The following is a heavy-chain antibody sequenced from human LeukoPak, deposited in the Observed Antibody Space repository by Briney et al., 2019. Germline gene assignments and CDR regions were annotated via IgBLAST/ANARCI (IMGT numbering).Heavy chain of an antibody. J-gene: IGHJ4*02. V-gene: IGHV4-34*01. D-gene: IGHD3-16*02. CDR1: GGSHSGYY. CDR2: INHSGST. Sequence: PSETLSLTCAVYGGSHSGYYWSLIRQPPGKGLEWIGEINHSGSTNYNPSLKSRVTISVDTSKNQFSLKLSSVTAADTAVYYCAARKTYYDYVWGSYRYRGFDYWGQGTLVTVSS. CDR3: AARKTYYDYVWGSYRYRGFDY.